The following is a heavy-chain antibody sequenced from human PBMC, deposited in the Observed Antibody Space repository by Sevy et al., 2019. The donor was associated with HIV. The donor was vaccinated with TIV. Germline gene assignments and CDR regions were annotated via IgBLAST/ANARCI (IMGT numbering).Heavy chain of an antibody. Sequence: GESLKISCKGSGYSFTSYWIGWVRQMPGKGLEWMGIIYPGDSDTRYSPSFQGQVTISADKSISTAYLQWSSLKASDTAMYYCARHKGLRGYCSSTSCYLSGMDDWGQRTTVTVSS. CDR1: GYSFTSYW. CDR2: IYPGDSDT. V-gene: IGHV5-51*01. CDR3: ARHKGLRGYCSSTSCYLSGMDD. D-gene: IGHD2-2*01. J-gene: IGHJ6*02.